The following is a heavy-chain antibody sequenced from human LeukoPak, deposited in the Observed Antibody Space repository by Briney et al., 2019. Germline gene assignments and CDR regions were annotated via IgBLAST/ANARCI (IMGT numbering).Heavy chain of an antibody. CDR1: GGSISSSNFY. Sequence: PSETLSLTWNVSGGSISSSNFYWGWIRQPPGKGLEWIGSIYYSGSTYYNPSLKSRVTISVDTSKNQFSLKLNSVTAADTAVYYCAKIAGHTLDIWGQGTMVTVSS. CDR3: AKIAGHTLDI. J-gene: IGHJ3*02. CDR2: IYYSGST. D-gene: IGHD2-15*01. V-gene: IGHV4-39*01.